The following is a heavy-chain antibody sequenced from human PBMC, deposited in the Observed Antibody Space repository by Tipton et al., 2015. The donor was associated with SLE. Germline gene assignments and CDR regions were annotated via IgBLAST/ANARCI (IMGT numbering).Heavy chain of an antibody. CDR3: ARTGSGRFYWM. J-gene: IGHJ4*02. V-gene: IGHV4-39*01. D-gene: IGHD2-8*02. CDR2: ISYSENT. Sequence: GLVKPSETLSLTCTVFGDSISSSGYQWGWIRQPPGKGLEWIGRISYSENTYYNPSLRSRVTLLLDMSKNQFSLKVRSVSAADTAVYYCARTGSGRFYWMWGQGTLVTVSS. CDR1: GDSISSSGYQ.